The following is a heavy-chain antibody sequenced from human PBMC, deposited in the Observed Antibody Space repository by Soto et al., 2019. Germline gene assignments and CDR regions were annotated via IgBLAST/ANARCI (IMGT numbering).Heavy chain of an antibody. CDR3: AKSSEFAYVSRKDY. CDR1: GFTCSRYA. V-gene: IGHV3-23*01. J-gene: IGHJ4*02. D-gene: IGHD3-10*01. CDR2: VSSSGGST. Sequence: TGGSLRLACAASGFTCSRYAMSWVRQATGKGLTWVSAVSSSGGSTYYADSETGWCTLSRENSKIEMYLHMNAQRAEDTSVYYCAKSSEFAYVSRKDYCGQGTLVTVSS.